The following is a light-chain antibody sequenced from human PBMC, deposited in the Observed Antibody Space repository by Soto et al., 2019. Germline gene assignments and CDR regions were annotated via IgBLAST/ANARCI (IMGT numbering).Light chain of an antibody. V-gene: IGLV1-51*01. J-gene: IGLJ1*01. CDR1: SSNIGNNY. CDR3: GTWDSSLSYV. Sequence: QSVLTQPPSVSAAPGQKVTISCSGSSSNIGNNYVSWYQQLPGTAPKLLIYDNNKRPSGIPDRFSGSKSGTSATLGITGLQTGDGADYYCGTWDSSLSYVFGTGTKVTVL. CDR2: DNN.